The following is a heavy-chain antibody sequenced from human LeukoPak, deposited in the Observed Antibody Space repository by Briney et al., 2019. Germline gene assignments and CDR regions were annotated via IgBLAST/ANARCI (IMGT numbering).Heavy chain of an antibody. J-gene: IGHJ6*02. V-gene: IGHV4-59*01. CDR1: GVSISSYY. D-gene: IGHD6-13*01. CDR2: IYYSGST. CDR3: ASAPGYSSSRYRSGYGMDV. Sequence: PSETLSLTCTVSGVSISSYYWSWIRQPPGKGLEWIGYIYYSGSTNYNPSLKSRVTISVDTSKNQFSLKLSSVTAADTAVYYCASAPGYSSSRYRSGYGMDVWGQGTTVTVSS.